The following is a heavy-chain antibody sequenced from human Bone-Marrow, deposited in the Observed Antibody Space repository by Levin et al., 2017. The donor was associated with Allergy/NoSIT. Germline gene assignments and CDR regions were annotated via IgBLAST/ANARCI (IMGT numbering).Heavy chain of an antibody. J-gene: IGHJ5*02. D-gene: IGHD2-15*01. CDR1: GFTFSSYA. V-gene: IGHV3-23*01. CDR3: AKLLEIVVVTGGVDP. Sequence: GGSLRLSCVASGFTFSSYAMNWVRQAPGKGLEWVSTVSGSGHSTYYADSVRGRFTISRDNSNNTLYLQMSSLRAEDTAVYYCAKLLEIVVVTGGVDPWGQGTQVTVSS. CDR2: VSGSGHST.